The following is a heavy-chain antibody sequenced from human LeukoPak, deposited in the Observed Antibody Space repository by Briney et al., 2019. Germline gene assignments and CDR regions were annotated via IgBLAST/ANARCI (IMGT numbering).Heavy chain of an antibody. CDR1: GGSFSGYY. J-gene: IGHJ6*02. CDR2: INHSGST. D-gene: IGHD5-18*01. CDR3: ARDTAMARTPRALRGYYYGMDV. V-gene: IGHV4-34*01. Sequence: SETLSLTCAVYGGSFSGYYWSWIRQPPGKGLERIGEINHSGSTNYNPSLKSRVTISVDTSKNQFSLKLSSVTTADTAVYYCARDTAMARTPRALRGYYYGMDVWGQGTTVTVSS.